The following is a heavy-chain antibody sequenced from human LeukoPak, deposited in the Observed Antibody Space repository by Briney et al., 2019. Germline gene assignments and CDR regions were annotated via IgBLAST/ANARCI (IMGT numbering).Heavy chain of an antibody. CDR1: GYTFTGYY. Sequence: GASVKVSCKASGYTFTGYYMHWVRQAPGQGLEWMGWINPNSGGTNYAQKFQGRVTMTRDTSISTAYMELSRLRSDDTAVYYCARDPVIQLGYYYGMDVWGQGTTVTVSS. CDR3: ARDPVIQLGYYYGMDV. V-gene: IGHV1-2*02. J-gene: IGHJ6*02. CDR2: INPNSGGT. D-gene: IGHD5-18*01.